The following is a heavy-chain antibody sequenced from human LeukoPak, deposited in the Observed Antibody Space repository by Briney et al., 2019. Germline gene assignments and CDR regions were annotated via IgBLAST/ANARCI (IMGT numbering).Heavy chain of an antibody. CDR2: INHSGST. CDR1: GGSFSGYY. Sequence: PSETLSLTCAVYGGSFSGYYWSWIRQPPGKGLEWIGEINHSGSTNYNPSLKSRVTISVDTSKNQFSLKLSSVTAADTAVYYCARYSYGYFRRYYFDYWGQGTLVTVSS. J-gene: IGHJ4*02. V-gene: IGHV4-34*01. D-gene: IGHD5-18*01. CDR3: ARYSYGYFRRYYFDY.